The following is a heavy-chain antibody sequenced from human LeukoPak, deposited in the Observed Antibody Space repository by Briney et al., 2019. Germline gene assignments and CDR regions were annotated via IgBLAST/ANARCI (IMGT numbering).Heavy chain of an antibody. CDR1: GGTFSSYA. J-gene: IGHJ3*02. Sequence: SVKVSFKASGGTFSSYAISWVRQAPGQGLEWMGGIIPIFGTANYAQKFQGRVTITTDESTSTAYMELSSLRSEDTAVYYCARAPGSVDAFDIWGQGTMVTVSS. D-gene: IGHD2-15*01. V-gene: IGHV1-69*05. CDR3: ARAPGSVDAFDI. CDR2: IIPIFGTA.